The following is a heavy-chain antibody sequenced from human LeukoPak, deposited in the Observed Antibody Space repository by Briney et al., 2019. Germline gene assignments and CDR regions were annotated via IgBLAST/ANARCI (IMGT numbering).Heavy chain of an antibody. D-gene: IGHD6-13*01. Sequence: ASVKVSCKASGGTFSSYAISWVRQAPGQGLEWMGGIIPIFGTANYAQKFQGRVTITADKSTSTAYMELSSLRSEDTAVYYCARDPGYSSSWYRNNWFDPWGQGTLVTVSS. CDR1: GGTFSSYA. CDR3: ARDPGYSSSWYRNNWFDP. J-gene: IGHJ5*02. V-gene: IGHV1-69*06. CDR2: IIPIFGTA.